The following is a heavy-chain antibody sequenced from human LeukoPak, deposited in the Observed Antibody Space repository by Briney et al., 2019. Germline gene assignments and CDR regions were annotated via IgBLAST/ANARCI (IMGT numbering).Heavy chain of an antibody. CDR3: TRVVYYGSGCYGGFDY. CDR1: GFTFSNYA. CDR2: TAYDGTSK. Sequence: PGGSLRLSCEASGFTFSNYAMHWVRQAPGKGLEWVAVTAYDGTSKYYADSVKGRFTISRDNSKNTLYLQLNSLRAEDTAVYYCTRVVYYGSGCYGGFDYWGQGTLVTVSS. V-gene: IGHV3-30-3*01. J-gene: IGHJ4*02. D-gene: IGHD3-10*01.